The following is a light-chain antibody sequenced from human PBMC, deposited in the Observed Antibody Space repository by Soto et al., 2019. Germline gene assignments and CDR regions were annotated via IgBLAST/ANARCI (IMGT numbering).Light chain of an antibody. CDR3: HQRSVWPPVT. J-gene: IGKJ4*01. CDR1: QSVSEH. CDR2: DAS. V-gene: IGKV3-11*01. Sequence: EIVLTQSPDTLSLSPGDRATLSCRASQSVSEHLAWYQQRPGQASRLVIYDASKRATGIPARFSGSGSGTDFTLTISSLEPEDFAVYYCHQRSVWPPVTFGGGTKVEIK.